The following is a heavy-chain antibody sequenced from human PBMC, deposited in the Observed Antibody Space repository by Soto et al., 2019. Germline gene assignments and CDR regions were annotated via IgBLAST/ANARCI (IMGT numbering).Heavy chain of an antibody. CDR1: GFTFSGSA. CDR3: TTHYYDSSGYYYVVDGIDY. D-gene: IGHD3-22*01. J-gene: IGHJ4*02. CDR2: IRSKANSYAT. V-gene: IGHV3-73*01. Sequence: GGSLRLSCAASGFTFSGSAMHWVRQASGKGLEWVGRIRSKANSYATAYAASVKGRFTISRDDSKNTAYLQMNSLKTEDTAVYYCTTHYYDSSGYYYVVDGIDYWGQGTLVTVSS.